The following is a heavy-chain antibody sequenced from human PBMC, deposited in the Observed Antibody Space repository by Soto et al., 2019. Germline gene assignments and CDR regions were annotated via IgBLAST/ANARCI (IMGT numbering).Heavy chain of an antibody. D-gene: IGHD3-10*01. CDR3: ARDSYGSGYGMDV. V-gene: IGHV2-5*02. Sequence: QITLKESGPTLVKPTQTLTLTCTFSGFSLTASGVGVGWIRQPPGKALEWLALIYWDDDKRYRPSLKSRLTITKDTYKNQVVLRMTNMGPVDTGTYYCARDSYGSGYGMDVWGQGTTVTVSS. J-gene: IGHJ6*02. CDR1: GFSLTASGVG. CDR2: IYWDDDK.